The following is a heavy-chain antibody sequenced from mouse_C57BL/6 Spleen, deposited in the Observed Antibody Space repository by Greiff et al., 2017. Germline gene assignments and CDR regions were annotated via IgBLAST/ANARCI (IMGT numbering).Heavy chain of an antibody. Sequence: EVQLQQSGAELVRPGASVKLSCTASGFNIKDDYMHWVKQRPEQGLEWIGWIDPENGDTEYASKFQGKATITADTSSNTAYLQLSSLTSEDTAVYYCTTGEVDYWGQGTSVTVSS. CDR3: TTGEVDY. CDR1: GFNIKDDY. V-gene: IGHV14-4*01. CDR2: IDPENGDT. J-gene: IGHJ4*01.